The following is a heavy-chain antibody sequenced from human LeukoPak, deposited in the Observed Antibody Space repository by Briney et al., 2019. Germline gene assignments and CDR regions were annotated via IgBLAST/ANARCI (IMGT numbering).Heavy chain of an antibody. CDR3: AREVGDGSA. J-gene: IGHJ5*02. V-gene: IGHV4-61*02. CDR1: GGSISSGSYY. CDR2: IYTSGST. D-gene: IGHD5-24*01. Sequence: NPSETLSLTCTVSGGSISSGSYYWSWIRQPAGKGLEWIGRIYTSGSTNYNPSLKSRVTISVDTSKNQFSLKLSSVTAADTAVYYCAREVGDGSAWGQGTLVTVSS.